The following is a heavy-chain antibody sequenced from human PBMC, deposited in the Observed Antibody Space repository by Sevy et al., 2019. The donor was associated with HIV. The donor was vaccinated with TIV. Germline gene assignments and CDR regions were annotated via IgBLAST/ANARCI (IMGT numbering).Heavy chain of an antibody. CDR1: GFTFSSYW. CDR3: AREVGIAAPRVYYGMDV. Sequence: RGSLRLSCAASGFTFSSYWMSWVRQAPGKGLEWVANIKQDGSEKYYVDSVKGRFTISRDNAKNSLYLQMNSLRAEDTAVYYCAREVGIAAPRVYYGMDVWGQGTTVTVSS. V-gene: IGHV3-7*01. CDR2: IKQDGSEK. J-gene: IGHJ6*02. D-gene: IGHD6-13*01.